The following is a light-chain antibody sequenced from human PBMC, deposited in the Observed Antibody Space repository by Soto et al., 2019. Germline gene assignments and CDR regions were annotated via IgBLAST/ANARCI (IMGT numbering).Light chain of an antibody. V-gene: IGKV3-20*01. CDR2: DAS. CDR3: QQYLNSPRS. J-gene: IGKJ1*01. Sequence: VLTQSPGTLSLSPGEGATLSCRASQRAASDLAWYLQKPGQPPRLLIYDASIRATGNPDRISGSGSERDFTLTISRLEAEDAAVYYCQQYLNSPRSFGQGTKLEIK. CDR1: QRAASD.